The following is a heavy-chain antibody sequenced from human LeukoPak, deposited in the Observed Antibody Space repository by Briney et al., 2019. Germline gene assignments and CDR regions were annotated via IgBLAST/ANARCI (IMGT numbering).Heavy chain of an antibody. CDR2: MNPNSDKT. V-gene: IGHV1-8*03. CDR3: ARGSGSYSY. J-gene: IGHJ4*02. CDR1: GYNFMSYD. Sequence: ASVKVSCKASGYNFMSYDINWVRQATGKGLEWMGWMNPNSDKTGYAQKFQGRVTITRNTSISTAYMELSSLRSEDTAVYYCARGSGSYSYWGQGTLVTVSS. D-gene: IGHD1-26*01.